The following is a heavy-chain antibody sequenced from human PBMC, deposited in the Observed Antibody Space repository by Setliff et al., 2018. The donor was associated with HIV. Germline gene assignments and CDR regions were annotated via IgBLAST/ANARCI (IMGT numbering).Heavy chain of an antibody. CDR3: ARGRSGWYSCYYYYYMDV. Sequence: KPSETLSLTCAVYGGSFSGYYWSWIRQPPGKGLEWIGEINHSGSTNYNPSLQSRVTISVDTSKNQFSLKLSSVTAADTAVYYCARGRSGWYSCYYYYYMDVWGKGTTVTVSS. CDR2: INHSGST. D-gene: IGHD6-19*01. V-gene: IGHV4-34*01. J-gene: IGHJ6*03. CDR1: GGSFSGYY.